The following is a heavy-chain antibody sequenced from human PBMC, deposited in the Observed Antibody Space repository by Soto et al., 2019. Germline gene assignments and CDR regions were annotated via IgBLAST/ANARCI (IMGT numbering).Heavy chain of an antibody. CDR3: ARLPAVDSRYFFDY. Sequence: EVQLVESGGGLVQPGGSLRLSCVASGFTFSNYWMSWVRQAPGKGLEWVANIKQDGSDKYYEASVKGRFTFSRDNAENSLNLQMNSLRTEDTAVYYCARLPAVDSRYFFDYWGQGTLVTVSS. J-gene: IGHJ4*02. D-gene: IGHD2-2*01. CDR1: GFTFSNYW. CDR2: IKQDGSDK. V-gene: IGHV3-7*01.